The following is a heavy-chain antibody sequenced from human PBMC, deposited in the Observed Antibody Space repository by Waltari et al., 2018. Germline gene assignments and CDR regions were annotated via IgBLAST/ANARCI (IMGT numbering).Heavy chain of an antibody. D-gene: IGHD6-6*01. CDR3: ARQRGIAARPKWYFDL. J-gene: IGHJ2*01. CDR2: IYYSGST. CDR1: GGSISSSSYY. V-gene: IGHV4-39*01. Sequence: QLQLQESGPGLVKPSETLSLTCTVSGGSISSSSYYWGWIRQPPGKGLEWIGSIYYSGSTYYNPSLKSRVTISVDTSKNQFSLKLSSVTAADTAVYYCARQRGIAARPKWYFDLWGRGTLVTVSS.